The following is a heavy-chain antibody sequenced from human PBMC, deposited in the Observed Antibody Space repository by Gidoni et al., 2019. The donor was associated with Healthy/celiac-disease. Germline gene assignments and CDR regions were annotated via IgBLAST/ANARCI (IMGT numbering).Heavy chain of an antibody. J-gene: IGHJ4*02. CDR1: GFTFSSYG. CDR2: RWYDGSNK. CDR3: ARDTIAAAGTSS. Sequence: QVQLVESGGGVVQPGRSLRLSCAASGFTFSSYGMHWVRQAPGKGLEWVAVRWYDGSNKYYADSVKGRFTISRDNSKNTLYLQMNSLRAEDTAVYYCARDTIAAAGTSSWGQGTLVTVSS. D-gene: IGHD6-13*01. V-gene: IGHV3-33*01.